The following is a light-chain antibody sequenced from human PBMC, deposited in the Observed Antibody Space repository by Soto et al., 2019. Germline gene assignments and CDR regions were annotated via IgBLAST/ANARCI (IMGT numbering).Light chain of an antibody. CDR1: TGAVTSGHY. CDR2: DTS. Sequence: QSAVTQEPSLTVSPGGTVTLTCGSSTGAVTSGHYPYWFQQKPGQAPRTLMYDTSNKHSWTPARFSGSLLGGKAALTLSGAQPEDEAEYYCLLSYSGAWGVFGGGTKLTVL. J-gene: IGLJ3*02. CDR3: LLSYSGAWGV. V-gene: IGLV7-46*01.